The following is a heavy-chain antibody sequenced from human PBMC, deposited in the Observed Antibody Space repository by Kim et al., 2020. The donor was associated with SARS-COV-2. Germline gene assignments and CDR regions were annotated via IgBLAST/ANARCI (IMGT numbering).Heavy chain of an antibody. V-gene: IGHV4-61*01. CDR1: GGSVSSGSYY. CDR3: ARYVSSGVFDY. J-gene: IGHJ4*02. D-gene: IGHD2-8*01. Sequence: SETLSLTCTVSGGSVSSGSYYWSWIRQPPGKGLEWIGYIYDSGSTNYNPSLKSRVTISIDTSKNQFSLKLSSVTAADTAVYYCARYVSSGVFDYWGQGT. CDR2: IYDSGST.